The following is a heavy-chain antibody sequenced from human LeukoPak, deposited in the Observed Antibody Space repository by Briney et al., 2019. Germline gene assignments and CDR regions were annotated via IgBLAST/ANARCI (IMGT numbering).Heavy chain of an antibody. CDR2: IYYSGST. J-gene: IGHJ4*02. CDR1: GGSVSSYY. D-gene: IGHD2-2*01. Sequence: SETLSLTCTVSGGSVSSYYWSWIRQPPGKGLEWIGYIYYSGSTNYNPSLKSRVTISVDTSKNQFSLKLSSVTAADTAVYYCASTPIVVVPAAELDPFGYFDYWGQGTLVTVSS. V-gene: IGHV4-59*02. CDR3: ASTPIVVVPAAELDPFGYFDY.